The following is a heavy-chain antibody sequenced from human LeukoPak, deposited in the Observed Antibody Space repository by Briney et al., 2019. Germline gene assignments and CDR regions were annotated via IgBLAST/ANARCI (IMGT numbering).Heavy chain of an antibody. Sequence: ASVKVSCKASGYTFTSYGISWVRQAPGQGLEWMGWISAYNGNTNYAQKLQGRVTMTTDTSASTAYMELRSLRSDDTAVYYCARGGRVGAWYNWFDPWGQGTLVTVSS. V-gene: IGHV1-18*01. CDR1: GYTFTSYG. CDR3: ARGGRVGAWYNWFDP. J-gene: IGHJ5*02. CDR2: ISAYNGNT. D-gene: IGHD1-26*01.